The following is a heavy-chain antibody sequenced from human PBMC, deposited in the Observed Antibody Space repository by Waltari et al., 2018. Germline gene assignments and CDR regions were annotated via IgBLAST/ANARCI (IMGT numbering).Heavy chain of an antibody. V-gene: IGHV3-7*03. CDR1: GFTFRDYW. Sequence: EVQLVESGGGLVQPGGSLRLSCDGSGFTFRDYWMTWVRQAPNMGLEWVATIKQDGSDQYYVDHVKGRFTISRDNAKNSVHLRMDSLRAEDTAFYYCARMGATVLKSIDFWGQGTLVTVSS. J-gene: IGHJ4*02. CDR2: IKQDGSDQ. D-gene: IGHD2-21*02. CDR3: ARMGATVLKSIDF.